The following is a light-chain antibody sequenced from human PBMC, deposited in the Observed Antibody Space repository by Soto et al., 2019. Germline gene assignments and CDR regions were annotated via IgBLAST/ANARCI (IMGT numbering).Light chain of an antibody. CDR2: DVT. J-gene: IGLJ1*01. Sequence: QSALTQPRSVSGCPGQSGSFSWTGGSADVGAYNSVSWFQHHPGKAPKLMIYDVTERPSGVPYRFSGSKSGNTASLTISGLQAEDEADYYCCSYAGSYSYVFGTGTKVTVL. CDR3: CSYAGSYSYV. CDR1: SADVGAYNS. V-gene: IGLV2-11*01.